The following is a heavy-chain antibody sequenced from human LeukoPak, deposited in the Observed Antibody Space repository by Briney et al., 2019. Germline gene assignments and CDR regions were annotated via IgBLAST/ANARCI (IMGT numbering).Heavy chain of an antibody. Sequence: PSETLSLTCAVYGGSFSDYWWTWIRQPPGKGLEWIGEINHSGSTNYNPSLKSRVTISVDTSKNQFSLKLSSVTAADTAVYYCARHLPYSGYDTDYWGQGTLVTVSS. D-gene: IGHD5-12*01. V-gene: IGHV4-34*01. CDR3: ARHLPYSGYDTDY. CDR1: GGSFSDYW. CDR2: INHSGST. J-gene: IGHJ4*02.